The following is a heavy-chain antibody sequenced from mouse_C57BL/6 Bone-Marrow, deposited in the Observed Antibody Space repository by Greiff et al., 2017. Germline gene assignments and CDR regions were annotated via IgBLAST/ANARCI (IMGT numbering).Heavy chain of an antibody. CDR3: ARSEDDEVYFDY. V-gene: IGHV1-18*01. J-gene: IGHJ2*01. Sequence: EVQLQQSGPELVKPGASVKIPCKASGYTFTDYNMDWVKQSHGKSLEWIGDINPNNGGTIYNQKFKGKATLTVDKSSSTAYMELRSLTSEDTAVYYCARSEDDEVYFDYWGQGTTLTVSS. CDR1: GYTFTDYN. D-gene: IGHD2-12*01. CDR2: INPNNGGT.